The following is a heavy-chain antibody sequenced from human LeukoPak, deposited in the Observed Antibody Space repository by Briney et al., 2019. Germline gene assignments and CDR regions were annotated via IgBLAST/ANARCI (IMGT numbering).Heavy chain of an antibody. CDR3: AKTGAAHPGA. V-gene: IGHV4-34*01. CDR1: GGSFSGYY. D-gene: IGHD6-6*01. J-gene: IGHJ5*02. CDR2: INHSGST. Sequence: SETLSLTCAVYGGSFSGYYWSWIRQPPGKGLEWIGEINHSGSTNYNPSLKSRVTISVDTSKNQFSLKLSSVTAADTAVYYCAKTGAAHPGAWGQGTLVTVSS.